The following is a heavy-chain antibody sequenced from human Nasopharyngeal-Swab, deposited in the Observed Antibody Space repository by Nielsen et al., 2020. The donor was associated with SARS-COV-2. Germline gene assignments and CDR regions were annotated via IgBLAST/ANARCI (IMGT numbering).Heavy chain of an antibody. Sequence: GSLKISCKGFGYTFTNSWIGWVRQMPGKGLEWMGIIYPGDSDTRYSPSFQGQVIISADKSVNTTYLQWSSLKASDSAIYYCATTYCSAYTCYSFDNWGRGTLVTVSS. D-gene: IGHD2-15*01. V-gene: IGHV5-51*01. CDR3: ATTYCSAYTCYSFDN. CDR2: IYPGDSDT. J-gene: IGHJ4*02. CDR1: GYTFTNSW.